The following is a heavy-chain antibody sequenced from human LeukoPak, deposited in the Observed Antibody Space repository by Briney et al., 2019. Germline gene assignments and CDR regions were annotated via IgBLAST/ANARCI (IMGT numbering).Heavy chain of an antibody. J-gene: IGHJ4*02. D-gene: IGHD1-26*01. CDR2: IHHSGST. CDR3: ARASVKWELIFDY. CDR1: GYSISSGYY. Sequence: SSETLSLTCTVSGYSISSGYYWGWIRQPPGKGLEWIGEIHHSGSTNYNVSLKSRVTISVDKSKNQFSLKLSSVTAADTAVYYCARASVKWELIFDYWGQGTLVTVSS. V-gene: IGHV4-38-2*02.